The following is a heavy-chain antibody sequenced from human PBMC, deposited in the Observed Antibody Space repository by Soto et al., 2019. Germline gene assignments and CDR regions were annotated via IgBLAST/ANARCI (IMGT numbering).Heavy chain of an antibody. J-gene: IGHJ4*02. Sequence: EVQLLESGGGLVQPGGSLRLSCAASGFIFSSYALNWVRQAPGKGLEWVSSISGGGGSTNYADSVKGRFTISRDNSKNTLYLLLNRLSAEDTALYYCASDFYGSGSYWGFDYWGQGTLVTVSS. D-gene: IGHD3-10*01. CDR3: ASDFYGSGSYWGFDY. CDR2: ISGGGGST. V-gene: IGHV3-23*01. CDR1: GFIFSSYA.